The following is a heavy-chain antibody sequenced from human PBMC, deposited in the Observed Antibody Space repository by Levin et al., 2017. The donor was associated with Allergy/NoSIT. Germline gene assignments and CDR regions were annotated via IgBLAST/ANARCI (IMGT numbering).Heavy chain of an antibody. D-gene: IGHD5-12*01. CDR3: AKGAYSGYDSYFDY. Sequence: LSLTCAASGFTFSSYAMSWVRQAPGKGLGWVSAISGSGGSTYYADSVKGRFTISRDNSKNTLYLQMNSLRAEDTAVYYCAKGAYSGYDSYFDYWGQGTLVTVSS. CDR1: GFTFSSYA. CDR2: ISGSGGST. J-gene: IGHJ4*02. V-gene: IGHV3-23*01.